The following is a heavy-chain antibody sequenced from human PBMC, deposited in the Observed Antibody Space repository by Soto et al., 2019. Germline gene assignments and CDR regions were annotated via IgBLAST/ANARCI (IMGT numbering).Heavy chain of an antibody. D-gene: IGHD2-21*02. V-gene: IGHV4-30-4*08. Sequence: QVQLQQSGPGLVKPSQTLSLTCTVSGGSISGDYYHWTWIRQSPEKGLEWIGYIHHSGSILYNPSLKSRLTISVDTSKNQFSLHLSSVTAADTAVYFCDREDDGGDTLDVWGQGTTVTVSS. J-gene: IGHJ6*02. CDR2: IHHSGSI. CDR3: DREDDGGDTLDV. CDR1: GGSISGDYYH.